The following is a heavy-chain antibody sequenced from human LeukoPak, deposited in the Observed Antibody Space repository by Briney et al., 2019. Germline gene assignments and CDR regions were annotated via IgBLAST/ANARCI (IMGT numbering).Heavy chain of an antibody. V-gene: IGHV4-4*07. J-gene: IGHJ5*02. D-gene: IGHD6-13*01. CDR2: IYTSGST. Sequence: SETLSLTCTVSGGSISSYYWSWIRQPAGKGLEWIGRIYTSGSTNYNPSLKSRVTMSVDTSKNQFSLKLSSVTAADTAVYYCARELYSSSWYKWFDPGGQGTLVTVSS. CDR3: ARELYSSSWYKWFDP. CDR1: GGSISSYY.